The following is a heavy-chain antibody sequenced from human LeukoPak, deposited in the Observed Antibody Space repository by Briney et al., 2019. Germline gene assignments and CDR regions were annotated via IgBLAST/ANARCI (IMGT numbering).Heavy chain of an antibody. CDR3: AGARLQHNWFDP. Sequence: PGGSLRLSCAASGFTFSSYAMSWVRQAPGKGLECISHISPSGSTIYYADSVKGRFTISRDNAKNSLYLQMNSLRAEDTAVYYCAGARLQHNWFDPWGQGTLVTVSS. CDR1: GFTFSSYA. V-gene: IGHV3-48*03. J-gene: IGHJ5*02. CDR2: ISPSGSTI. D-gene: IGHD1-1*01.